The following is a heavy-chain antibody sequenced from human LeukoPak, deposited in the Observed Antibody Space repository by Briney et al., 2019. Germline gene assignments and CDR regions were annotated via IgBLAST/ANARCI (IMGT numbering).Heavy chain of an antibody. Sequence: GGSLRLSCAASGFTFSSYWMNWVRQAPGKGLVWVSRIASDGSSTTYADSVKGRFSISRDNAKNTLYLQMNSLRAEDTAVYYCARDTGYGMDVWGQGTTVTVSS. V-gene: IGHV3-74*01. D-gene: IGHD3-10*01. CDR1: GFTFSSYW. CDR3: ARDTGYGMDV. J-gene: IGHJ6*02. CDR2: IASDGSST.